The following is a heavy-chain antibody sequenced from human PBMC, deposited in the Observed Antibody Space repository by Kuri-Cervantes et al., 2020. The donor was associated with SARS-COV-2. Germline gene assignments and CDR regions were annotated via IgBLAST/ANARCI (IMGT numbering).Heavy chain of an antibody. CDR3: ARDSIKGFSSSQTYGMDV. CDR1: GFTFSSYS. Sequence: GESLKISCAASGFTFSSYSMNWVRQAPGKGLEWVSSISSSSSYIYYADSVKGRFTISRDNAKNSLYLQMNSLRAEDTAVYYCARDSIKGFSSSQTYGMDVCGQGTTVTVSS. V-gene: IGHV3-21*01. D-gene: IGHD6-13*01. J-gene: IGHJ6*02. CDR2: ISSSSSYI.